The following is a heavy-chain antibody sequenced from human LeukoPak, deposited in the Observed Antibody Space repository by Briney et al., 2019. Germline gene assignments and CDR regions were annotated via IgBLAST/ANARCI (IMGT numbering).Heavy chain of an antibody. CDR3: ATHSGYDFYFDY. Sequence: GGSLRLSCAASGFTFSDYYMSWIRQAPGKGLEWVSYISSSGSTIYYADSVKGRFTISRDNAKNSLYLQMNSLRADDTAVYYCATHSGYDFYFDYWGQGTVVTVSS. J-gene: IGHJ4*02. V-gene: IGHV3-11*01. CDR2: ISSSGSTI. D-gene: IGHD5-12*01. CDR1: GFTFSDYY.